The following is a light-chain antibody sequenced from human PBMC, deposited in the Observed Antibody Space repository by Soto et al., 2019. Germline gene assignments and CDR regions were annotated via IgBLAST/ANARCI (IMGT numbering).Light chain of an antibody. CDR3: CSYGGRILVI. J-gene: IGLJ2*01. V-gene: IGLV2-14*01. CDR1: SSDIGAYNY. CDR2: AVS. Sequence: QSALTQPASVSGSPGQSITISCTGTSSDIGAYNYVSWYQQYPDKAPRLLIYAVSNRPSGVSDLFSGSKSGNTASLTISGLQAEDEAHYYCCSYGGRILVIFGEGTKLTVL.